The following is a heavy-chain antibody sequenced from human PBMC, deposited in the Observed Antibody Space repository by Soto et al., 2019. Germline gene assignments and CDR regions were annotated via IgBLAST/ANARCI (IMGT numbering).Heavy chain of an antibody. D-gene: IGHD6-13*01. J-gene: IGHJ5*02. CDR2: IIPILGIA. Sequence: QVQLVQSGAEVKKPGSSVKVSCKASGGTFSSYTISWVRQAPGQGLEWMGRIIPILGIANYAQKFQGRVTITADKSTSTAYMELSSLRSEDTAVYYCARLSSLAAAGTKNLRWFDPWGQGTLVTVSS. CDR3: ARLSSLAAAGTKNLRWFDP. CDR1: GGTFSSYT. V-gene: IGHV1-69*02.